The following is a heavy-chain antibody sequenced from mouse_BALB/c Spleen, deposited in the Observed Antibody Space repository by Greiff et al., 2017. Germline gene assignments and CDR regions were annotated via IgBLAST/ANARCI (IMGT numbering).Heavy chain of an antibody. V-gene: IGHV1-4*01. CDR2: INPSSGYT. Sequence: QVQLKESGAELARPGASVKMSCKASGYTFTSYTMHWVKQRPGQGLEWIGYINPSSGYTNYNQKFKDKATLTADKSSSTAYMQLSSLTSEDSAVYYCARLRGAWFAYWGQGTLVTVSA. CDR1: GYTFTSYT. J-gene: IGHJ3*01. CDR3: ARLRGAWFAY.